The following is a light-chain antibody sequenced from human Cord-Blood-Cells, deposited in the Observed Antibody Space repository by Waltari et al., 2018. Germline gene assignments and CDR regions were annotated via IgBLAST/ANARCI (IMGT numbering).Light chain of an antibody. CDR3: QSYDSSLSGWV. CDR1: SSNIGAGYD. V-gene: IGLV1-40*01. J-gene: IGLJ3*02. CDR2: GNI. Sequence: QSVLTQPPSVYGAPGPRVTISCTGSSSNIGAGYDVPWYQQLPGTAPNPLIYGNINRPPGLPDRFSGSKSGTSASLAITGLQADDEADYYCQSYDSSLSGWVFGGGTKLTVL.